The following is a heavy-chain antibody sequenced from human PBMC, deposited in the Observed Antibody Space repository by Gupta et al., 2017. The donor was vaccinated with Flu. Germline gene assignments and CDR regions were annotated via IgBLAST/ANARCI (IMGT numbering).Heavy chain of an antibody. V-gene: IGHV3-33*01. J-gene: IGHJ4*02. CDR1: GFTFSDYN. D-gene: IGHD3-22*01. CDR2: IWFDGSQK. Sequence: QLVESGGGVVQPGRSLRLSCAASGFTFSDYNIHWVRQTPGKGLQWVAVIWFDGSQKYYADSVKGRFTISRDNAKNTVYLQMTSLRAEDTGVYFCARHDSFQQNYDTSGYYYWGQGTQVTVSS. CDR3: ARHDSFQQNYDTSGYYY.